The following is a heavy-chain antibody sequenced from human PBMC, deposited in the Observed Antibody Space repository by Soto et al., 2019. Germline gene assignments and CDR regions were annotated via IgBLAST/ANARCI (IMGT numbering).Heavy chain of an antibody. D-gene: IGHD3-16*01. CDR1: GGSISSSSYY. CDR3: ARRDYDSGNGQFDY. J-gene: IGHJ4*02. CDR2: IYYSGST. V-gene: IGHV4-39*01. Sequence: SETLSLTCTVSGGSISSSSYYWGWIRQPPGKGLEWIGSIYYSGSTYYNPSLKSRVTISVDTSKNQFSLKLSSVTAADTAVYYCARRDYDSGNGQFDYWGQGTLVTVSS.